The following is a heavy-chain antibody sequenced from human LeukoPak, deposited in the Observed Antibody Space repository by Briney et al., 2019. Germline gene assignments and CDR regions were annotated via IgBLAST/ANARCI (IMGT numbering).Heavy chain of an antibody. CDR2: IKQDGSDK. V-gene: IGHV3-7*03. J-gene: IGHJ4*02. CDR3: ARKTVVGSYFDY. CDR1: GFTLSCYW. Sequence: GSLRLSRAASGFTLSCYWMRLVRPAPGKGLELVANIKQDGSDKYYVDSVKGRFTISRDNAKNSLYLQINSLRAEDTAVYYCARKTVVGSYFDYWGQGTPVTVSS. D-gene: IGHD4-23*01.